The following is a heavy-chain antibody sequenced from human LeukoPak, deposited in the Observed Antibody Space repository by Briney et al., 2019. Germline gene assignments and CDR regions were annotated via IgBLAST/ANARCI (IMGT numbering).Heavy chain of an antibody. CDR3: ARDPTFYCSGGSCAQPPDY. Sequence: GGSLRLSCAASGFTFSSYSMNWVRQAPGKGLEWVSYISSSSSTIYYADSVKGRFTISRDNSKNTLYLQMNSLRAEDTAVYYCARDPTFYCSGGSCAQPPDYWGQGTLVTVSS. V-gene: IGHV3-48*01. CDR1: GFTFSSYS. D-gene: IGHD2-15*01. CDR2: ISSSSSTI. J-gene: IGHJ4*02.